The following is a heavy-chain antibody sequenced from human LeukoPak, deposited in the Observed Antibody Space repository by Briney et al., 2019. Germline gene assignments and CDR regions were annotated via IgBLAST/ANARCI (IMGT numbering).Heavy chain of an antibody. V-gene: IGHV3-48*04. D-gene: IGHD5-24*01. CDR1: GFTFSSYS. J-gene: IGHJ4*02. CDR3: ARDPGDGYKMYYFDY. CDR2: ISSSSSTI. Sequence: GGSLRLSCAASGFTFSSYSMNWVRQAPGKGLEWVSYISSSSSTIYYADSVEGRFTISRDNAKNSLYLQMNSLRAEDTAVYYCARDPGDGYKMYYFDYWGQGTLVTVSS.